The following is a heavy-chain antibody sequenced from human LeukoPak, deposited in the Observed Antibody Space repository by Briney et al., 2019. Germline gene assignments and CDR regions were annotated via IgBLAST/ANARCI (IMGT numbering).Heavy chain of an antibody. V-gene: IGHV3-53*01. CDR2: IYTGTNT. CDR3: ARGRSILPPLGWFDP. J-gene: IGHJ5*02. Sequence: GGSLRLSCAASGFTVSDNYMSWVRQPPGKGLEWVSFIYTGTNTYYADSVKGRFTISRDNSKNTVDLQMDSLRVEDTAVYYCARGRSILPPLGWFDPWGQGTLVTVSS. D-gene: IGHD3-9*01. CDR1: GFTVSDNY.